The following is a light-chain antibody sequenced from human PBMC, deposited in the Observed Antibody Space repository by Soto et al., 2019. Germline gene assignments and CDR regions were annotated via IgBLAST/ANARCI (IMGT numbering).Light chain of an antibody. Sequence: EIVLTQSPGTLSLSPGERATLSCRASQSVSSNYLGWYQQKPGQAPMLLMDGSSSTTAGTADRFSGRWSTAVFTITSSRQAQEDFAEYYWQQYGSSHTFGGGTKVEIK. CDR1: QSVSSNY. CDR2: GSS. CDR3: QQYGSSHT. V-gene: IGKV3-20*01. J-gene: IGKJ4*01.